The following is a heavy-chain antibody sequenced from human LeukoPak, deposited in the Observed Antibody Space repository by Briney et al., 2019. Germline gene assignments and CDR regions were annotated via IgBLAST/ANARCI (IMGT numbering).Heavy chain of an antibody. V-gene: IGHV5-51*01. J-gene: IGHJ5*02. CDR3: ARQPGAGWFDP. Sequence: GESLKISCQATGYSFTSSWIGWARQMPGKGLEWMAIINPGDSDTRYSPSFQGQVTISADKSISTVYLQWGSLKASDTAMYYCARQPGAGWFDPWGQGTLVTVSS. D-gene: IGHD3-10*01. CDR1: GYSFTSSW. CDR2: INPGDSDT.